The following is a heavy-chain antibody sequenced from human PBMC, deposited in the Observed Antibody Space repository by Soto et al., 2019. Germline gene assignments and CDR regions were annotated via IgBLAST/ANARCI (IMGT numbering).Heavy chain of an antibody. V-gene: IGHV1-69*13. CDR3: AIPIPGDGYNRGGYYYYYYGMDV. CDR1: GGTFSSYA. J-gene: IGHJ6*02. CDR2: IIPIFGTA. D-gene: IGHD3-10*01. Sequence: ASVKVSCKASGGTFSSYAISWVRQAPGQGLEWMGGIIPIFGTANYAQKFQGRVTITADESTSTAYMELSSLRSEDTAVYYCAIPIPGDGYNRGGYYYYYYGMDVWGQGTTVTVSS.